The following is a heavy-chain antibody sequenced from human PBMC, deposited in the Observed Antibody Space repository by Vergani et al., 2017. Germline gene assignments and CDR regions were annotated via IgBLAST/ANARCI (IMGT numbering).Heavy chain of an antibody. CDR1: GYTFTGYY. V-gene: IGHV1-2*02. J-gene: IGHJ5*02. Sequence: QVQLVQSGAEVKKPGASVKVSCKASGYTFTGYYMHWVRQAPGQGLEWMGWINPNSGGTNYAQKFQGRVTMARDTSSSTAYMELSRLRSDDTAVYYWAREGGLERPWFDPWGQGTLVTVSS. CDR3: AREGGLERPWFDP. CDR2: INPNSGGT. D-gene: IGHD1-1*01.